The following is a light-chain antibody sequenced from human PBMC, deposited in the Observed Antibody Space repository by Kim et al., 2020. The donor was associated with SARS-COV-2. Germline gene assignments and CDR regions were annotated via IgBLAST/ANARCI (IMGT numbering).Light chain of an antibody. CDR1: SSYIVSGDD. CDR2: GIR. V-gene: IGLV1-40*01. J-gene: IGLJ2*01. CDR3: QSYDSSLSGVV. Sequence: VTSSFPGSSSYIVSGDDVHWYHQLPGTAPKLLFYGIRNLPSVVPYRFSGSQSRTSSSLAITGLQAEDEADYYCQSYDSSLSGVVFGGGTQLTVL.